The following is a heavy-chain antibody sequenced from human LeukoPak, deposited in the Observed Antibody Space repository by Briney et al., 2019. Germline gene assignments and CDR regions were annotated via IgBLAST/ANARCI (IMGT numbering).Heavy chain of an antibody. Sequence: SETLSLTCTVSGGSISSYYWSWIRQPPGKGLEWIGYIYYSGSTNYNPSLKSRVTISVDTSKNQFSLKLSSVTAADTAVYYCXRGGIXAAXEHYWGXXTXVXVSS. CDR1: GGSISSYY. V-gene: IGHV4-59*01. CDR3: XRGGIXAAXEHY. D-gene: IGHD6-13*01. CDR2: IYYSGST. J-gene: IGHJ4*01.